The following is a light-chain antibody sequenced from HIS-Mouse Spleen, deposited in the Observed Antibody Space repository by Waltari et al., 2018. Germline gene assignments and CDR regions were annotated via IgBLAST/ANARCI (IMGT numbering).Light chain of an antibody. CDR2: EVS. CDR1: SSHVGGSHY. CDR3: SSYTSSSTV. J-gene: IGLJ2*01. Sequence: QSALTQPASVSGSPGQSITISCTATSSHVGGSHYVSWYQQHPGKAPKLMIYEVSNRPSGVSNRFSGSKSGNTASLTISGLQAEDEADYYCSSYTSSSTVFGGGTKLTVL. V-gene: IGLV2-14*01.